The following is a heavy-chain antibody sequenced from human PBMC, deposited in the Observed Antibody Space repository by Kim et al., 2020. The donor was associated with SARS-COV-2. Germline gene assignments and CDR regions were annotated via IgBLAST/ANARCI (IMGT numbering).Heavy chain of an antibody. Sequence: GGSLRLSCAASGFTFSSYGMHWVRQAPGKGLEWVAAISYDGSNKYYADSVKGRFTISRDNSKNTLYLQMNSLRAEDTAVYYCAKEFQRAHSYYDSSGRWRYLDSWGQGTLVTVSS. D-gene: IGHD3-22*01. CDR2: ISYDGSNK. J-gene: IGHJ4*02. V-gene: IGHV3-30*18. CDR3: AKEFQRAHSYYDSSGRWRYLDS. CDR1: GFTFSSYG.